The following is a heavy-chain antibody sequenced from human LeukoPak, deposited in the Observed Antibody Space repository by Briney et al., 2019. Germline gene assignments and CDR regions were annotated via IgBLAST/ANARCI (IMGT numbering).Heavy chain of an antibody. J-gene: IGHJ4*02. CDR2: IWYDGITK. CDR3: AKGEYYYDSSGYPDY. D-gene: IGHD3-22*01. V-gene: IGHV3-30*02. Sequence: GGSLRLSCAASGFAFNSYAMHWVRQAPGKGLEWVAVIWYDGITKYYADSVKGRFTISRDNSKNTLYLQMNSLRAEDTAVYYCAKGEYYYDSSGYPDYWGQGTLVTVSS. CDR1: GFAFNSYA.